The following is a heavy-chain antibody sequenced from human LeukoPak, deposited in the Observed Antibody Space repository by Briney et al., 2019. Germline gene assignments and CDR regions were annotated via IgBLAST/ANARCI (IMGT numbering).Heavy chain of an antibody. V-gene: IGHV3-23*01. CDR1: GFTFSSYA. J-gene: IGHJ4*02. CDR2: ISGSGGNT. D-gene: IGHD6-13*01. CDR3: ARGPTYSSSWYG. Sequence: QPGGSLRLSCAASGFTFSSYAMSWVRQAPGKGLEWVSAISGSGGNTYYADSVKGRFTISRDNSKNTLYLQMNSLRAEDTAVYYCARGPTYSSSWYGRGQGTLVTVSS.